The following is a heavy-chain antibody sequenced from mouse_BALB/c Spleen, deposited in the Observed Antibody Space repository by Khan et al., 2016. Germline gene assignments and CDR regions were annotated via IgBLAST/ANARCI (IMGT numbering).Heavy chain of an antibody. CDR2: IRSKSNNYAT. CDR1: GFTFNTNA. Sequence: EVQLVETGGGLVQPRGSLKLSCAASGFTFNTNAMNWVRQAPGKGLEWVSRIRSKSNNYATYYAASVKDRFTISRDDSQSMLYLQMNNLKAEDTAMYYCVRDTSFADWGQGTLVTVSA. V-gene: IGHV10S3*01. J-gene: IGHJ3*01. CDR3: VRDTSFAD.